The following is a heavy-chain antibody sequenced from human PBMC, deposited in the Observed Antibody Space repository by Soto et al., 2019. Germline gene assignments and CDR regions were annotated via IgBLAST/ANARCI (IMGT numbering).Heavy chain of an antibody. CDR3: ARSPGPPYCSSTSCLGRFDP. CDR1: GGTFSSYA. CDR2: IIPIFGTA. V-gene: IGHV1-69*13. Sequence: VASVKVSCKASGGTFSSYAISWVRQAPGQGLEWMGGIIPIFGTANYAQKFQGRVTITADESTSTAYMELSSLRSEDTAVYYCARSPGPPYCSSTSCLGRFDPWGQGTLVTVSS. J-gene: IGHJ5*02. D-gene: IGHD2-2*01.